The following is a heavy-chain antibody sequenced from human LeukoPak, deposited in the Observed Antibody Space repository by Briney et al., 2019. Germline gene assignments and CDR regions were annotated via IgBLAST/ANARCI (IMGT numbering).Heavy chain of an antibody. CDR1: GFTFSKAW. D-gene: IGHD6-13*01. CDR2: ITSKSDGETT. V-gene: IGHV3-15*01. CDR3: TTVGIAAGFDAFDI. J-gene: IGHJ3*02. Sequence: RSGGSLRLSCAVSGFTFSKAWMTWVRQAPGRGLEWVGRITSKSDGETTDYAAPVKGRFTMSRDDSKNTLYLQMNSLKTEDTAVYYCTTVGIAAGFDAFDIWGQGAMVTVSS.